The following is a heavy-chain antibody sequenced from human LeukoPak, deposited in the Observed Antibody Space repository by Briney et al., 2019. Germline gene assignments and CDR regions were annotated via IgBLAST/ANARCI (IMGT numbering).Heavy chain of an antibody. J-gene: IGHJ4*02. Sequence: PSETLSLTCAVCGGSFSGYYWSWIRQPPGKGLEWIGEINHSGSTNYNPSLKSPVAMSVDTSKKQFSLKLTSVTAADSAIYYCARNYCTGGSCYINDDWGQGTLVTVSS. CDR2: INHSGST. D-gene: IGHD2-15*01. V-gene: IGHV4-34*01. CDR3: ARNYCTGGSCYINDD. CDR1: GGSFSGYY.